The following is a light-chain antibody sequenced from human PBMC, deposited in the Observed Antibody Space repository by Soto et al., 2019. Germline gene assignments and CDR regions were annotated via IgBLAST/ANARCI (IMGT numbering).Light chain of an antibody. V-gene: IGLV2-14*01. Sequence: LTHPASVSLSPGDSITISFIGAISYINTSRYFSWYQQHPGKAPKLIIYEVSIRPSGVSSLFSGSKSANTASLNISGLKPEDEADYFCSSDVSGYSLGVFGGGTKVTVL. CDR3: SSDVSGYSLGV. CDR1: ISYINTSRY. CDR2: EVS. J-gene: IGLJ3*02.